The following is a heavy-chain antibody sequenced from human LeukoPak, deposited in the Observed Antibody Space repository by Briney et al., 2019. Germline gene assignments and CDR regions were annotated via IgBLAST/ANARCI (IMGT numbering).Heavy chain of an antibody. D-gene: IGHD6-13*01. J-gene: IGHJ4*02. Sequence: GGSLRLSCAASGFTFSSYAMSWVRQAPGKGLEWVSAVSGTGDTTYYADSVKGRFTISRDNSKNTLYLQMNSLRAEDTAVYYCARVGYTGTWYSSPPFDYWGQGTLVTVSS. CDR3: ARVGYTGTWYSSPPFDY. CDR1: GFTFSSYA. CDR2: VSGTGDTT. V-gene: IGHV3-23*01.